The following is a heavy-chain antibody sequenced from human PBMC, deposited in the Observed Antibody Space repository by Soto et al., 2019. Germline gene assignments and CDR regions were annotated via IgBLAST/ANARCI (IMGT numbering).Heavy chain of an antibody. V-gene: IGHV4-59*01. CDR3: ARSYDSSGYYPWDLAH. CDR2: IYYSGST. Sequence: GKGLEWIGYIYYSGSTTYNPSLKSRVTISVDTSKNQFSLKLSSVTAADTAVYCCARSYDSSGYYPWDLAHRGHGTPVT. J-gene: IGHJ4*01. D-gene: IGHD3-22*01.